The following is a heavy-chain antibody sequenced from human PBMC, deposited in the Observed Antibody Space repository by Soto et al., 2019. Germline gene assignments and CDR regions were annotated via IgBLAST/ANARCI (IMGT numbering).Heavy chain of an antibody. CDR3: AHLTTVTTLFDY. D-gene: IGHD4-17*01. Sequence: QITLKESGPPLVKPTQTLTLTCTFSGFSLTTGGVGVGWIRQPPGKALEWLALIYWDDDKRYSPSLKSRLTITKDTSKNHVVLTMTNMDPVDTATYYCAHLTTVTTLFDYWGQGTLVTVSS. CDR1: GFSLTTGGVG. CDR2: IYWDDDK. V-gene: IGHV2-5*02. J-gene: IGHJ4*02.